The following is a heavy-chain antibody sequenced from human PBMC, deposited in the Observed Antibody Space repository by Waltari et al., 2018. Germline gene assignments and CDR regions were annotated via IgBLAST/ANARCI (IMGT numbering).Heavy chain of an antibody. CDR3: VRDGTWGV. CDR1: GDSVASNSTP. CDR2: TYYRSKWYN. Sequence: QVQLQQSGPGLVKPSQTLSLTCAISGDSVASNSTPGNLIRQSPSRGLECLGRTYYRSKWYNDYAASVNSRITINPDTSKNQFSLQLNSVTPEDTAVYYCVRDGTWGVWGQGTMVTVSS. V-gene: IGHV6-1*01. J-gene: IGHJ3*01. D-gene: IGHD7-27*01.